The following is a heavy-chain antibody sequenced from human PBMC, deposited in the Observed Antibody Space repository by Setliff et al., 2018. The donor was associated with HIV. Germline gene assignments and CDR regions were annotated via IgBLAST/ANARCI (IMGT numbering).Heavy chain of an antibody. D-gene: IGHD3-10*01. CDR2: IYDVGVT. CDR1: GGSLRTFH. V-gene: IGHV4-59*08. CDR3: AKRRGSGTLYDAFDP. J-gene: IGHJ5*02. Sequence: SETLSLTCTVSGGSLRTFHWTWLRQAPGKGLEWLGHIYDVGVTNYNPSLKNRVTISLDASQTRCSLTLASMTATDTAVYFCAKRRGSGTLYDAFDPWGQGILVTVSS.